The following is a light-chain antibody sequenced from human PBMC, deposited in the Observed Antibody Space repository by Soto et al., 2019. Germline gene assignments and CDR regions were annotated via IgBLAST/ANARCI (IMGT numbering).Light chain of an antibody. CDR3: KQRSNWHPLMST. CDR2: DAS. Sequence: EIVLTQSPATLSLSPGERATLSCRASQSVSSYLAWYQQKPGQAPRLLIYDASNRATGIPARFSGSVSGTDFTLTISSLEPEYCAVYYCKQRSNWHPLMSTFGQGPKLEIK. CDR1: QSVSSY. J-gene: IGKJ2*01. V-gene: IGKV3-11*01.